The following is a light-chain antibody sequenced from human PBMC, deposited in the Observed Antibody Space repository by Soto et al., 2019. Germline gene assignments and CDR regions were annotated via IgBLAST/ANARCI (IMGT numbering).Light chain of an antibody. V-gene: IGKV1-39*01. CDR2: AAS. CDR3: QQSYSTPWT. J-gene: IGKJ1*01. CDR1: QSISSY. Sequence: DIQLTQSPSCLSASLVEGAAIXCRASQSISSYLNWYQQKPGKAPKLLIYAASSLQSGVPSRFSGSGSGTDFTLTISSLQPEDFATYYCQQSYSTPWTFGQGTKVDIK.